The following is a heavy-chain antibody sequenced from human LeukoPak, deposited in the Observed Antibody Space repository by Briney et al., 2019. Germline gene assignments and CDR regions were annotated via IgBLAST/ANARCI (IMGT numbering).Heavy chain of an antibody. CDR1: GYTFTSYG. CDR3: ARPQYYYGSGSYSDAFDI. J-gene: IGHJ3*02. V-gene: IGHV1-18*04. D-gene: IGHD3-10*01. CDR2: LSAYNGNT. Sequence: GASVKVSCKASGYTFTSYGISWVRQAPGEGPEGMGWLSAYNGNTNYAQKLQGRVTMTTDTSTSTAYMELRSLRSDDTAVYYCARPQYYYGSGSYSDAFDIWGQGTMVTVSS.